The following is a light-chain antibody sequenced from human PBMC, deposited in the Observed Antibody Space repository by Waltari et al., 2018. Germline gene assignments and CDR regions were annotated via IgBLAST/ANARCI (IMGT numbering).Light chain of an antibody. Sequence: QSVLTQPPSASGTPGQRVTLSCSGRSSNVGSNTVNWDQQLSGMAPKLLIYSNTQRPSGVPDRFSGSKSGTSASLAISGLQSEDEADYYCAAWDDSLNGVVFGGGTKLTVL. CDR1: SSNVGSNT. CDR3: AAWDDSLNGVV. V-gene: IGLV1-44*01. J-gene: IGLJ2*01. CDR2: SNT.